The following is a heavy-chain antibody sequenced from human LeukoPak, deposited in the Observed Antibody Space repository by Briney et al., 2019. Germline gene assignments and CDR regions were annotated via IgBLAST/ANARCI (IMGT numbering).Heavy chain of an antibody. CDR3: AKDRRGTGWSCFDY. CDR2: ISGSGAST. Sequence: GGSLRLSCAASGFTFSSYAMSWVRQAPGKGLEWVSTISGSGASTYFADSVKGRFTISRDNSKNTMSLQMNSLRAEDAALYYCAKDRRGTGWSCFDYWGQGTLVTV. J-gene: IGHJ4*02. V-gene: IGHV3-23*01. CDR1: GFTFSSYA. D-gene: IGHD6-19*01.